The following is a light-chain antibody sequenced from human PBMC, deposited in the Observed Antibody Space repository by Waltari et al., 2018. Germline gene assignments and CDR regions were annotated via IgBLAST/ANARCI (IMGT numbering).Light chain of an antibody. Sequence: QSALTQPASVSGSPGQSITLSCTGSSSDVGSSNLVSWYLQHPGTAPKLIIYEVSKRPSGVSNRFSGSKSGNTASLTISGLQAEDEADYYCYSYAGGSVFGTGTKVTVL. V-gene: IGLV2-23*02. J-gene: IGLJ1*01. CDR3: YSYAGGSV. CDR2: EVS. CDR1: SSDVGSSNL.